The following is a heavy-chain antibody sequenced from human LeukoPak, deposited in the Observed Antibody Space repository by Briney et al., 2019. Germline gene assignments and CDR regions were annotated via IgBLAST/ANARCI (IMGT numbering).Heavy chain of an antibody. V-gene: IGHV3-48*04. D-gene: IGHD2-15*01. J-gene: IGHJ4*02. CDR1: GFTFSSYS. Sequence: GGSLRLSCAASGFTFSSYSMNWVRQAPGKGLEWVSYISSSSSTIYYADSVKGRFTISRDNAKNSLYLQMNSLRAEDTAVYYCARAGGPGSVDYWGQGTLVTVSS. CDR2: ISSSSSTI. CDR3: ARAGGPGSVDY.